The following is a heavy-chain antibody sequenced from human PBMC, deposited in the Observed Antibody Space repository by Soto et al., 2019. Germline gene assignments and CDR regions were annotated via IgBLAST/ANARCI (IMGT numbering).Heavy chain of an antibody. CDR3: ARDRRGGTRPHYYDSSGYYNPFDR. Sequence: PSETVSLTCTVSGGSISFYYWSWIRQPAGKGLEWIGRVYSSGNTNYNPSLKSRLTMSVDTSNNQFSLKLRSVTAADTAMYYCARDRRGGTRPHYYDSSGYYNPFDRWGQGTLVTVSS. J-gene: IGHJ4*02. D-gene: IGHD3-22*01. V-gene: IGHV4-4*07. CDR2: VYSSGNT. CDR1: GGSISFYY.